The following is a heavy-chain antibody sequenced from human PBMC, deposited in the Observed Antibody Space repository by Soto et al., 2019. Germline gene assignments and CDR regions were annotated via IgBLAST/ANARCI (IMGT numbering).Heavy chain of an antibody. V-gene: IGHV4-4*02. J-gene: IGHJ4*02. CDR2: IYHSGST. CDR1: GGSISSSNW. CDR3: ASSRPQDNDIWSGYYYFDY. D-gene: IGHD3-3*01. Sequence: SETLSLTCAVSGGSISSSNWWSWVRQPPGKGLEWIGEIYHSGSTNYNPSLKGRVTISVDKSKNQVSLKLSSVTAADTAVYYSASSRPQDNDIWSGYYYFDYWGQGTLVTVSS.